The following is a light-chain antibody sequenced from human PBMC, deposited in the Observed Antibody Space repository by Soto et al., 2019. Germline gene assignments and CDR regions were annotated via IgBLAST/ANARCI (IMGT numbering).Light chain of an antibody. CDR1: QSVSSN. CDR3: QQYGSSPWT. CDR2: GAS. J-gene: IGKJ1*01. Sequence: EIVLTQSPGTLSLSPGERATLSCRAGQSVSSNLAWYQQKPGQPPRLLIYGASSRATGIPDRFSGSGSGTDFTLTISRLEPEDFAVYYCQQYGSSPWTFGQGTKVDIK. V-gene: IGKV3-20*01.